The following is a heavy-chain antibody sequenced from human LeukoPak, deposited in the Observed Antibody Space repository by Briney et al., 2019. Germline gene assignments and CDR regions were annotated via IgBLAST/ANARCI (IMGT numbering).Heavy chain of an antibody. D-gene: IGHD3/OR15-3a*01. CDR1: GGSIFSSNSY. CDR3: ARQTGSGLFILP. V-gene: IGHV4-39*01. Sequence: SETLSLTCTVSGGSIFSSNSYWGWIRQPPGKGLEWIGSIYYSGNTYYNASLKSQVSISIDTSKNQFSLKLTSVTAADTAVYYCARQTGSGLFILPGGQGTLVTVSS. CDR2: IYYSGNT. J-gene: IGHJ4*02.